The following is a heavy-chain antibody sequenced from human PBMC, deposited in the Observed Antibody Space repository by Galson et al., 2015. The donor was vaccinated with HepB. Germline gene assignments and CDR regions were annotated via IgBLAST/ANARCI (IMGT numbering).Heavy chain of an antibody. V-gene: IGHV4-30-2*01. CDR1: GGSISSGGYS. CDR2: IYHSGST. Sequence: TLSLTCAVSGGSISSGGYSWSWIRQPPGKGLEWIGYIYHSGSTYYNPSLKSRVTISVDRSKNQFSLKLSSVTAADTAVYYCGRGLRYYDSSGYYSPGNAFDIWGQGTMVTVSS. J-gene: IGHJ3*02. CDR3: GRGLRYYDSSGYYSPGNAFDI. D-gene: IGHD3-22*01.